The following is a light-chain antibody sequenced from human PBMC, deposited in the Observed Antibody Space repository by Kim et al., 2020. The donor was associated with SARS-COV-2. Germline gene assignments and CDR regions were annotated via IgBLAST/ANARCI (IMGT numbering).Light chain of an antibody. Sequence: LAPGERAPLSCRASQSVSSYLAWYQQKPGQAPRLLIYDASNRATGIPARFSGSGSGTDFTLTISSLEPEDFAVYYCQQRSNWRMYTFGQGTKLEI. CDR2: DAS. J-gene: IGKJ2*01. CDR3: QQRSNWRMYT. V-gene: IGKV3-11*01. CDR1: QSVSSY.